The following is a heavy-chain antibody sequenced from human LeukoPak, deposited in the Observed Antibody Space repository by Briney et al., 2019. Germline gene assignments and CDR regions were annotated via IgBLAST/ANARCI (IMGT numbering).Heavy chain of an antibody. CDR1: GFTFSNTA. Sequence: PGGSLRLSCVASGFTFSNTAMTWVRQAPGEGLKWVSLTSTGGDFAMYADSVKGRFTISRDNSKNTLYLDVNSLRAEDTAIYYCVKNPSASPPHYFDSWGQGTLVTVSS. CDR3: VKNPSASPPHYFDS. J-gene: IGHJ4*02. CDR2: TSTGGDFA. D-gene: IGHD1-14*01. V-gene: IGHV3-23*01.